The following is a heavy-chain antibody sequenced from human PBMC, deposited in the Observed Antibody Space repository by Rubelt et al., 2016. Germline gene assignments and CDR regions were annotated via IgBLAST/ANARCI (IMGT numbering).Heavy chain of an antibody. J-gene: IGHJ4*02. CDR2: MFNSGST. CDR1: GGSISGYY. V-gene: IGHV4-34*11. D-gene: IGHD3-22*01. Sequence: QVQLQQWGAGLLKPSETLSLTCAVYGGSISGYYWSWIRQPPGKGLEWIGYMFNSGSTSNNPSLKSRVTMSLDTSKNQFSRKLSSVTAADTAVYYCARFNRGYAGNGYYCFDYWGQGTLVTVSS. CDR3: ARFNRGYAGNGYYCFDY.